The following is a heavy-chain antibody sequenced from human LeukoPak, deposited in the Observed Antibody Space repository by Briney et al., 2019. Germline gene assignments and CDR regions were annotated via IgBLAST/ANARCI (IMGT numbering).Heavy chain of an antibody. CDR2: ISSSGSTI. CDR3: AKEGVVDTAMVYYFDY. V-gene: IGHV3-48*03. J-gene: IGHJ4*02. D-gene: IGHD5-18*01. CDR1: GFTFSSYE. Sequence: GGSLRLSCAASGFTFSSYEMNWVRQAPGKGLEWVSYISSSGSTIYYADSVKGRFTISRDNAKNSLYLQMNSLRAEDTAVYYCAKEGVVDTAMVYYFDYWGQGTLVTVSS.